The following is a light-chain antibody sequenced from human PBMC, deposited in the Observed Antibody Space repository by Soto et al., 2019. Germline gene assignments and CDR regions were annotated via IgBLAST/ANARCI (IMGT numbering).Light chain of an antibody. J-gene: IGKJ1*01. CDR2: AAS. V-gene: IGKV1-5*01. CDR3: LQVYSFPRT. CDR1: QTISSW. Sequence: DIQMTQYPSTLSGSVGDRVTITCRASQTISSWLAWYQQKPGKAPQYLIQAASILQSGVPSRFSGSGSGTEFILSINNLQPEDFASYFCLQVYSFPRTFGLGTKVDI.